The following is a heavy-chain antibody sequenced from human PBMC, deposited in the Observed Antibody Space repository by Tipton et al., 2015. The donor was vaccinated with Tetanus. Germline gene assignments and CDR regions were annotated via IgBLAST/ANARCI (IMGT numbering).Heavy chain of an antibody. CDR3: ATDRRGPGEVRGLDN. V-gene: IGHV4-61*08. CDR1: GASFSSGDYY. Sequence: LRLSCTVSGASFSSGDYYWSWIRQPPGKGLEWIGYITDTGRTNYSPSLRNRLTISIDTSNTHFSLRLDSVTAADTAVHYWATDRRGPGEVRGLDNWGQGSLVTVSS. D-gene: IGHD3-10*01. J-gene: IGHJ4*02. CDR2: ITDTGRT.